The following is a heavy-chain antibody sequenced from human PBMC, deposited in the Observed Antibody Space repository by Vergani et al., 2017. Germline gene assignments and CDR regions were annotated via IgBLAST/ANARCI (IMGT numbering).Heavy chain of an antibody. V-gene: IGHV1-69-2*01. CDR2: VDPEDGET. D-gene: IGHD6-19*01. J-gene: IGHJ4*02. CDR3: AREQWLPIDYFDY. Sequence: MHWVQQAPGKGLEWMGLVDPEDGETIYAEKFQGRVTMTTDTSTSTAYMELRSLRSDDTAVYYCAREQWLPIDYFDYWGQGTLVTVSS.